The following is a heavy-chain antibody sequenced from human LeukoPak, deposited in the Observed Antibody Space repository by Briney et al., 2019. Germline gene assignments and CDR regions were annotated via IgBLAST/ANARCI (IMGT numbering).Heavy chain of an antibody. Sequence: GESLKISCKGSGYSFISYWIAWVRQMPGKGLEWMGIIYPTDSDTRYSPSFQGQVTISADKSISTAYLQWSSRKVSATAMYYCARGVQLQPYDAFDIWGQGTMVTVSS. CDR2: IYPTDSDT. CDR3: ARGVQLQPYDAFDI. V-gene: IGHV5-51*01. J-gene: IGHJ3*02. D-gene: IGHD1-1*01. CDR1: GYSFISYW.